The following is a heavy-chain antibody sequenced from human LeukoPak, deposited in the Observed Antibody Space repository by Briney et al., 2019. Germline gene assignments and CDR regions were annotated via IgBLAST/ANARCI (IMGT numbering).Heavy chain of an antibody. J-gene: IGHJ6*02. CDR1: GYTFTSYG. Sequence: ASVKVSCKASGYTFTSYGISWVRQAPGQGLEWMGWISAHNGKTNYAQKLQGRVTMTTDTSTSTAYMELRSLRSDDTAVYYCARDIVVVPAAISLRYYYGMDVWGQGTTVTVSS. CDR2: ISAHNGKT. D-gene: IGHD2-2*01. V-gene: IGHV1-18*01. CDR3: ARDIVVVPAAISLRYYYGMDV.